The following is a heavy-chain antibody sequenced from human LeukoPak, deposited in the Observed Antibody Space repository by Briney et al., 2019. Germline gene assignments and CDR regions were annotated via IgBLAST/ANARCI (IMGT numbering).Heavy chain of an antibody. J-gene: IGHJ6*03. CDR1: GFTVSDYA. CDR3: EKDSNVPNIVVVPAAMPAYYYMDV. CDR2: ISYDGSNK. Sequence: GGSLRLSCAASGFTVSDYAMHWVRQAPGKGREWVAVISYDGSNKYYADSVKGRCTISRDNSKNTLYLQMNSLRAEDTAVYYCEKDSNVPNIVVVPAAMPAYYYMDVWGKGTTVTVSS. D-gene: IGHD2-2*01. V-gene: IGHV3-30-3*01.